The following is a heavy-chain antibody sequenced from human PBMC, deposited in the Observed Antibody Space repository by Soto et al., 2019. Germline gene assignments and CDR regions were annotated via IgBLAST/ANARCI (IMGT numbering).Heavy chain of an antibody. Sequence: QVQLVQSGAEVKKPGASVKVSCKASGYTFTSYGISWVRQAPGQGLEWMGWISAYNGNTNYAQKLQGRVTMTTDTPTSTAYRELRSLRSDDTAVYYCARVRGTSGYYYYMDVGGKGTTVTVSS. CDR2: ISAYNGNT. CDR3: ARVRGTSGYYYYMDV. D-gene: IGHD2-2*01. CDR1: GYTFTSYG. J-gene: IGHJ6*03. V-gene: IGHV1-18*01.